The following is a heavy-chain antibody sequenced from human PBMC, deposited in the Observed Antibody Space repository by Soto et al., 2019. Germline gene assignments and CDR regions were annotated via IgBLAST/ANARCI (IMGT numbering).Heavy chain of an antibody. CDR2: INPNSGGT. CDR3: ARGGIGQWLVTHYGMDV. CDR1: GYTFTGYY. V-gene: IGHV1-2*02. J-gene: IGHJ6*02. D-gene: IGHD6-19*01. Sequence: ASVKVSCKASGYTFTGYYMHWVRQALGQGLEWMGWINPNSGGTNYAQKFQGRVTMTRDTSISTAYMELSRLRSDDTAVYYCARGGIGQWLVTHYGMDVWGQGTTVTVSS.